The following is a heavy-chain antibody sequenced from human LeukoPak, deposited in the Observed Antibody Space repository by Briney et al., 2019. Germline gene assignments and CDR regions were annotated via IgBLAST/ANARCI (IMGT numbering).Heavy chain of an antibody. V-gene: IGHV4-59*01. Sequence: PSETLSLTCTVSGGSISSYYWSWIRQPPGKGLEWIGYIYYSGSTNYNPSLKSRVTISVDTSKNQFSLKLRSVTAADTAVYYCASALYSSGWYYFDYWGQGTLVTVSS. D-gene: IGHD6-19*01. CDR2: IYYSGST. CDR1: GGSISSYY. CDR3: ASALYSSGWYYFDY. J-gene: IGHJ4*02.